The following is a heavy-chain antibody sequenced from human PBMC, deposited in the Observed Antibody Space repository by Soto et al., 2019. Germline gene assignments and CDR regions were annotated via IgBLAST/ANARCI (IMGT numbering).Heavy chain of an antibody. Sequence: GGSLRLSCAASGFTFSSYAMSWVRQAPGKGLEWVSAISGSGGSTYYADSVKGRFTISRDNSKDTLYLQMNSLRAEDRAVYYCVKDRRGRFNGNKTFQYYLDYWGQGTLVTVSS. D-gene: IGHD1-26*01. CDR3: VKDRRGRFNGNKTFQYYLDY. CDR1: GFTFSSYA. J-gene: IGHJ4*02. CDR2: ISGSGGST. V-gene: IGHV3-23*01.